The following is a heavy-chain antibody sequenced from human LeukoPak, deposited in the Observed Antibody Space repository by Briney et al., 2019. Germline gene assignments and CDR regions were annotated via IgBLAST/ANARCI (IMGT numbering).Heavy chain of an antibody. D-gene: IGHD6-19*01. Sequence: GGSLRLSCAASGFTFSSYAMHWVRQAPGKGLEWVAVISYDGSNKYYADSVKGRFTISRDNSKNTLYLQMNSLRAEDTAVYYCASETLEVAGPGAFDIWGQGTMVTVSS. CDR3: ASETLEVAGPGAFDI. J-gene: IGHJ3*02. CDR1: GFTFSSYA. CDR2: ISYDGSNK. V-gene: IGHV3-30-3*01.